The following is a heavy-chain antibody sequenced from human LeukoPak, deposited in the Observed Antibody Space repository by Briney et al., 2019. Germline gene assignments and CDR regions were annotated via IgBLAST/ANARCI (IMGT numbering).Heavy chain of an antibody. Sequence: ASVKGSRQASGDTLTAHYMHWGRTAPGPGVVWVGWNDPNSGGTNFAQKFQGRVTMTRDTSISTAYMELSRLRSDDTAVYYCARDLTATSGYYYYWFDPWGQGTLVTVSS. CDR1: GDTLTAHY. CDR2: NDPNSGGT. J-gene: IGHJ5*02. D-gene: IGHD3-22*01. CDR3: ARDLTATSGYYYYWFDP. V-gene: IGHV1-2*02.